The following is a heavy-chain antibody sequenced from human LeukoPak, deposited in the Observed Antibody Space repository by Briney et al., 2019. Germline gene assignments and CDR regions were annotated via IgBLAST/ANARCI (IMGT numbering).Heavy chain of an antibody. V-gene: IGHV1-18*01. CDR1: GYTFTSYG. J-gene: IGHJ4*02. Sequence: ASVKVSCEASGYTFTSYGISWVRQAPGQGLEWMGWISAYNGNTNYAQKLQGRVTMTTDTSTSTAYMELRSLRSDDTAVYYCARDLDGSGSYYNALYWGQGTLVTVSS. CDR2: ISAYNGNT. CDR3: ARDLDGSGSYYNALY. D-gene: IGHD3-10*01.